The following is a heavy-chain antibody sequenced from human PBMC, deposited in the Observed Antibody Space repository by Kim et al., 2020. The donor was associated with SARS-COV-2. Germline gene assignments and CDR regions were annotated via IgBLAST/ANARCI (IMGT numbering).Heavy chain of an antibody. D-gene: IGHD6-13*01. CDR3: ASKHGGAAAGPVDY. CDR1: GFTFSSYG. J-gene: IGHJ4*02. CDR2: IWYDGSDT. V-gene: IGHV3-33*01. Sequence: GGSLRLSCAASGFTFSSYGMHWVRQDPGKGLEWGAVIWYDGSDTYYADSVKGRFTISRDNSKNPLYLQMDSLRAEDTAVYYCASKHGGAAAGPVDYWGQGTLVSVSS.